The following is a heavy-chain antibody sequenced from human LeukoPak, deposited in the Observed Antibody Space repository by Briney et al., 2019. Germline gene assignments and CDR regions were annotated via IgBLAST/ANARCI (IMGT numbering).Heavy chain of an antibody. CDR3: ARDEAVLHPNSDAFDI. Sequence: SETLSLICTVSGGSLSSYYWSWIRQPAAKGLDWIGRIYTSGSTNYNPSLKSRVTMSVDTSKNQFSLKLSSVTAADTAVYYCARDEAVLHPNSDAFDIWGQGTMVTVSS. CDR1: GGSLSSYY. V-gene: IGHV4-4*07. D-gene: IGHD4/OR15-4a*01. CDR2: IYTSGST. J-gene: IGHJ3*02.